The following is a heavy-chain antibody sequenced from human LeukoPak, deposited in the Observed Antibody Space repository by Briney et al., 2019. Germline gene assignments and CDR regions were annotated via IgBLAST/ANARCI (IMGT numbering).Heavy chain of an antibody. CDR3: ARGVARSSKFHFSYYFDY. Sequence: ASVKVSCEASGYTFTSYGISWVRQAPGQGLEWMGWISAYNGNTNYAQKLQGRVTMTTDTSTSTAYMELRSLRSEDTAVYYCARGVARSSKFHFSYYFDYWGQGTLVTVSS. J-gene: IGHJ4*02. D-gene: IGHD6-6*01. CDR2: ISAYNGNT. V-gene: IGHV1-18*01. CDR1: GYTFTSYG.